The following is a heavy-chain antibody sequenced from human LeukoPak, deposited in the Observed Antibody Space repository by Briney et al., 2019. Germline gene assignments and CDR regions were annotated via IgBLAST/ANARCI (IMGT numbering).Heavy chain of an antibody. Sequence: GGSLRLSCAASGFTFSSYSMNWVRQAPGKGLEWVSSISSSSSYIYYADSVKGRFTISRDDAKNSLYLQMNSLRAEDTAVYYCARENTAMATAHTKHGMDVWGQGTTVTVSS. CDR3: ARENTAMATAHTKHGMDV. CDR2: ISSSSSYI. J-gene: IGHJ6*02. D-gene: IGHD5-18*01. V-gene: IGHV3-21*01. CDR1: GFTFSSYS.